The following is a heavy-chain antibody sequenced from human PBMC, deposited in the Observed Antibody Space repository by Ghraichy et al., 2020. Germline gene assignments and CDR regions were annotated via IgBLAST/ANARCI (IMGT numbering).Heavy chain of an antibody. D-gene: IGHD5-18*01. V-gene: IGHV3-30*18. CDR1: GFTFSSYG. J-gene: IGHJ4*02. CDR2: ISYDGSNK. CDR3: AQVLNTAMVTVFDY. Sequence: GGSLRLSCAASGFTFSSYGMHWVRQAPGKGLEWVAVISYDGSNKYYADSVKGRFTISRDNSKNTLYLQMNSLRAEDTAVYYCAQVLNTAMVTVFDYWGQGTLVTVSS.